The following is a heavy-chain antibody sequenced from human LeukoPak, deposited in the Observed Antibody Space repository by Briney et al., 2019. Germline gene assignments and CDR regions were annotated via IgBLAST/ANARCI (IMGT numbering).Heavy chain of an antibody. CDR1: GGSISSYS. Sequence: SETLSLTCSVSGGSISSYSWSWVRQPPGKGLEWIGYIYYSGKTDYNDSLKSRVTISVDTSKNQFSLKLYSVTAADTAVYYCARDATGHNSSWEFDHWGQGTLVTVSS. J-gene: IGHJ4*02. CDR3: ARDATGHNSSWEFDH. CDR2: IYYSGKT. D-gene: IGHD6-13*01. V-gene: IGHV4-59*01.